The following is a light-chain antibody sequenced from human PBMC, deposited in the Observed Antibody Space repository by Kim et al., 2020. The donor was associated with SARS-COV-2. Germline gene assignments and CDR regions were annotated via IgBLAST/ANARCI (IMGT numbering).Light chain of an antibody. CDR3: QQYKDWPRT. CDR2: GAL. Sequence: VSPGERATLSCRASQSISLSLAWYQQKHGQAPRLLIYGALSRATGIPARFNGSVSGTEFTLTISSLQSEDFAVYHCQQYKDWPRTFGQGTKVDIK. CDR1: QSISLS. V-gene: IGKV3-15*01. J-gene: IGKJ1*01.